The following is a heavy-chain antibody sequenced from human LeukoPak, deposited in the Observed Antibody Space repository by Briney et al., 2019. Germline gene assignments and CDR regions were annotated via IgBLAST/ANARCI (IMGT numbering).Heavy chain of an antibody. CDR3: ARVAFCSTTSCSDAFDI. CDR2: ISVNNGDT. J-gene: IGHJ3*02. CDR1: GYTFTSYG. D-gene: IGHD2-2*01. V-gene: IGHV1-18*01. Sequence: GASVKVSCKASGYTFTSYGISWVRQAPGQGLEWMGWISVNNGDTNYAQKVQGKVTMTTDTSTSTAYMELRSLRSDDTAMYYCARVAFCSTTSCSDAFDIWGQGTRVTVSS.